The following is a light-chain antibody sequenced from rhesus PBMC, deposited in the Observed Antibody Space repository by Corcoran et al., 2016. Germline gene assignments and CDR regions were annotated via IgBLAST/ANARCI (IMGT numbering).Light chain of an antibody. CDR1: QGINNY. J-gene: IGKJ1*01. CDR2: SAN. CDR3: PQYDSLPWT. Sequence: DIQMTQSPSSLSASVGDRVTITCRASQGINNYLNWYQQNPGKAPQLLIYSANRVDSGVPSRFSGSGSGTDFTLTISSLQPEGFAPYYCPQYDSLPWTFGQWTKVEIK. V-gene: IGKV1-32*01.